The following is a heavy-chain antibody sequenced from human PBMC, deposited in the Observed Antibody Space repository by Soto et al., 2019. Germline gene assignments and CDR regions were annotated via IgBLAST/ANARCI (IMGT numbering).Heavy chain of an antibody. Sequence: VSCTASSSTLLNLEITWVRQAPGQGLEWMGWISAYNGNTNYAQKLQGRVTMTTDTSTSTAYMELRSLRSDDTAVYYCARDLGYSSGGNYFDYWGQGTLVTFSS. CDR3: ARDLGYSSGGNYFDY. J-gene: IGHJ4*02. D-gene: IGHD6-19*01. V-gene: IGHV1-18*01. CDR2: ISAYNGNT. CDR1: SSTLLNLE.